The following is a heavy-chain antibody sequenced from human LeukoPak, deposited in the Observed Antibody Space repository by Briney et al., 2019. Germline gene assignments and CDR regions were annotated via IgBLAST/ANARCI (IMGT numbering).Heavy chain of an antibody. D-gene: IGHD2-21*01. Sequence: SETLSLTCTVSVGSIRGDYWSWIRQPPGKGLEWVGYIYYTEATNYNPSLNSRVTVLVDPSKNQFALKLGSVTAADTAVYYCARLQGDSTAVFDYWGQGTLVTVSS. CDR2: IYYTEAT. J-gene: IGHJ4*02. CDR1: VGSIRGDY. V-gene: IGHV4-59*01. CDR3: ARLQGDSTAVFDY.